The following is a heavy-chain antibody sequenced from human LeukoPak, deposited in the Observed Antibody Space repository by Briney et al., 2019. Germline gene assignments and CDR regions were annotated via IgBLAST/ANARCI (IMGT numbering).Heavy chain of an antibody. D-gene: IGHD1-26*01. V-gene: IGHV3-9*01. CDR1: GFTFDDYA. Sequence: PGRSLRLSCAASGFTFDDYAMHWVRQAPGKGLEWVSGISWNSGSIGYADSVKGRFTISRDNAKNSLYLQMNSLRAEDTALYYCARMGVNYYYYGMDVWGQGTTVTVSS. CDR2: ISWNSGSI. CDR3: ARMGVNYYYYGMDV. J-gene: IGHJ6*02.